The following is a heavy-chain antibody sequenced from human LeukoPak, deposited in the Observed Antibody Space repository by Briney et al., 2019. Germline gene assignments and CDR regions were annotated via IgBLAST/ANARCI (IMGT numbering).Heavy chain of an antibody. D-gene: IGHD3-10*02. CDR1: GLTFSTYA. CDR2: LSSSSSVI. V-gene: IGHV3-48*01. Sequence: GGSLRLSCAASGLTFSTYAMDWVRQAPGKGLEWVSYLSSSSSVIYHADSVKGRFTISRDNAENSLYLQMNSLRTEDTAVYYCAELGITMIGGVWGKGTTVTISS. J-gene: IGHJ6*04. CDR3: AELGITMIGGV.